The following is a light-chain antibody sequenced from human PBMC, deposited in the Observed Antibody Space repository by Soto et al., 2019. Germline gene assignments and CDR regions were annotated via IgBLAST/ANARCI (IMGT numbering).Light chain of an antibody. Sequence: SYELTQPPSVSVSPGQTARITCSGDALPKQYAHWYQQKPGQAPVLVIYKDTERPSGIPERFSGSGSGTTVTLTISGVQAEDEADYYCQSADSSHVVFGGGTKLTVL. V-gene: IGLV3-25*03. CDR3: QSADSSHVV. J-gene: IGLJ2*01. CDR1: ALPKQY. CDR2: KDT.